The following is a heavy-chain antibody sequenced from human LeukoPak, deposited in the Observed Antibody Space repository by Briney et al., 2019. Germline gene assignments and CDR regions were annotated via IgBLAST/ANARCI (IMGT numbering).Heavy chain of an antibody. V-gene: IGHV4-34*01. CDR3: ARTYGDYGWFDP. Sequence: SETLSLTCAVYGGSFSGYYWSWIRQPPGKGLEWIGEINHSGSTNYNPSLKSRVTISVDTSKNQFSLKLSSVTAADTAVYYCARTYGDYGWFDPWGQGTLVTVSS. CDR1: GGSFSGYY. D-gene: IGHD4-17*01. CDR2: INHSGST. J-gene: IGHJ5*02.